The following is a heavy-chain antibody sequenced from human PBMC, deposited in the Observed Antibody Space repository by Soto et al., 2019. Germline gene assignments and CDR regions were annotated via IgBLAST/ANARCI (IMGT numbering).Heavy chain of an antibody. Sequence: QLQLQESGPGLVKPSETLSLTCTVSGGSISSSSFHWGWIRQPPGKGLEWIGSIYYSGSTYYSPSLKSRVTIAVGTSQNHFSLKLSSVTAADTAVYYCARRERAAGTDWWFDPWGQGTLVTVSS. J-gene: IGHJ5*02. V-gene: IGHV4-39*02. CDR3: ARRERAAGTDWWFDP. D-gene: IGHD6-13*01. CDR2: IYYSGST. CDR1: GGSISSSSFH.